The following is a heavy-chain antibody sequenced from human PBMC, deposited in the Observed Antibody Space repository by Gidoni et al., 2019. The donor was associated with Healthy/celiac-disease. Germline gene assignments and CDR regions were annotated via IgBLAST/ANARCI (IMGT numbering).Heavy chain of an antibody. J-gene: IGHJ3*02. CDR3: ARGTPGYCSSTSCYADAFDI. CDR2: ISHSGST. V-gene: IGHV4-4*02. Sequence: QLQLQASGPGLVKPSGTLSLTCAVSGGSISSSNCWRWVRQPPGKGLEWIGEISHSGSTHYNPSLKSRVTISVDKSKNQFSLKLSSVTAADTAVYYCARGTPGYCSSTSCYADAFDIWGQGTMVTVSS. D-gene: IGHD2-2*01. CDR1: GGSISSSNC.